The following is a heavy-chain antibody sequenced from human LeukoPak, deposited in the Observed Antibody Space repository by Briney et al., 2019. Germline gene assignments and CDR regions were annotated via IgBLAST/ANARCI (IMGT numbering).Heavy chain of an antibody. CDR3: ARVPYYYDSSGYYQTDY. V-gene: IGHV3-21*01. D-gene: IGHD3-22*01. CDR1: GFTFSSYS. J-gene: IGHJ4*02. Sequence: GGSLRLSCAASGFTFSSYSMNRVRQAPGKGLEWVSSISSSSSYIYYADSVKGRFTISRDNAKNSLYLQMNSLRAEDTAVYYCARVPYYYDSSGYYQTDYWGQGTLVTVSS. CDR2: ISSSSSYI.